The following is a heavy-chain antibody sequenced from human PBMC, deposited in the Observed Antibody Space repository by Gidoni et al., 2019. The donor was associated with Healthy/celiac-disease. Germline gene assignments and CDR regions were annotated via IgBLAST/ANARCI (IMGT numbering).Heavy chain of an antibody. CDR3: AKLYYDILTGYYGDYFDY. CDR2: ISYDGSNK. J-gene: IGHJ4*02. CDR1: GFTFSSYG. Sequence: QVQLVESGGGVVQPGRSLRLSCAASGFTFSSYGMHWVRQAPGKGLELVAVISYDGSNKYYADSVKGRFTISRDNSKNTLYLQMNSLRVEDTAVYYCAKLYYDILTGYYGDYFDYWGQGTLVTVSS. V-gene: IGHV3-30*18. D-gene: IGHD3-9*01.